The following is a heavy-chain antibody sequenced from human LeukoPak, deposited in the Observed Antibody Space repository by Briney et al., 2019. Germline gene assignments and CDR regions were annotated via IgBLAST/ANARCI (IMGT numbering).Heavy chain of an antibody. CDR1: GFTFSSYG. J-gene: IGHJ4*02. Sequence: GGSLRHSCAASGFTFSSYGMHWVRQAPGKGLEWVAVISYDGSNKYYADSVKGRFTISRDNSKNTLYLQMNSLRAEDTAVYYCAKDGGSAAGDYWGQGTLVTVSS. CDR3: AKDGGSAAGDY. CDR2: ISYDGSNK. D-gene: IGHD6-13*01. V-gene: IGHV3-30*18.